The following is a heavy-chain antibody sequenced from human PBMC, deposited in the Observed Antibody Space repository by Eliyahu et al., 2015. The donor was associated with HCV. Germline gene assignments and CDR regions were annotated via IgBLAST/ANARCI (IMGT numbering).Heavy chain of an antibody. V-gene: IGHV3-21*01. CDR1: GFTFSSYS. CDR2: ISSSSSYI. D-gene: IGHD3-16*01. J-gene: IGHJ6*02. CDR3: ARDKMIPTSYYYYGMDV. Sequence: EVQLVESGGGLVKPGGSLRLSCAASGFTFSSYSMNWVRQAPGKGLEWVSSISSSSSYIYYADSVKGRFTISRDNAKNSLYLQMNSLRAEDTAVYYCARDKMIPTSYYYYGMDVWGQGTTVTVSS.